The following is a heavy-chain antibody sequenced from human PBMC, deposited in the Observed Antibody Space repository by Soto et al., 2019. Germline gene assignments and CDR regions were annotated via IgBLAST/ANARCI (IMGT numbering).Heavy chain of an antibody. Sequence: GGSLRLSCVASGQTFNRYWMSWVRQAPGKGLEWVANIKQDGSEEYYVDSVKGRFTISRDNAKKSLYLQMNSLRAEDTAMYYCARVQEGKYSYGPHFDYWGQGTLVTVSS. D-gene: IGHD5-18*01. CDR1: GQTFNRYW. V-gene: IGHV3-7*03. J-gene: IGHJ4*02. CDR3: ARVQEGKYSYGPHFDY. CDR2: IKQDGSEE.